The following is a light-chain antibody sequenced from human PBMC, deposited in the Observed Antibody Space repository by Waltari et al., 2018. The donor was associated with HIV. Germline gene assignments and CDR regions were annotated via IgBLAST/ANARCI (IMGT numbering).Light chain of an antibody. V-gene: IGLV1-47*01. Sequence: QSVLTQPPSASGTPGQGVTISCSGGSSNIGNNHVYWYQQFPGTAPKLLIYRNNQRPSGVPDRFSGSKSGTSASLVISGLRSEDEADYYCAAWDDSLSGVFGGGTKVTVL. CDR2: RNN. J-gene: IGLJ2*01. CDR3: AAWDDSLSGV. CDR1: SSNIGNNH.